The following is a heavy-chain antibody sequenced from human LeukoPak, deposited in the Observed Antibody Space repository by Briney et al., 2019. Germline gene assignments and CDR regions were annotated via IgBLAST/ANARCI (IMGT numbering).Heavy chain of an antibody. CDR1: GDSISIYY. Sequence: PSETLSLTCSVSGDSISIYYWSWIRQPPGKGLEWIGYIYNSGSTNYNPSLKSRVTISVDTSKNQFSLKLTSVTAADTAVYYCARDRKLGYWGQGTLVTVSS. CDR2: IYNSGST. D-gene: IGHD1-14*01. V-gene: IGHV4-59*01. J-gene: IGHJ4*02. CDR3: ARDRKLGY.